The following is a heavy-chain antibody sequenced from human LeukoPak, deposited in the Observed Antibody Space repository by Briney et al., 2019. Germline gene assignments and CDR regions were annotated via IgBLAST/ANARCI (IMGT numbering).Heavy chain of an antibody. CDR2: IYYSGST. V-gene: IGHV4-39*01. CDR1: GGSISSGTYY. Sequence: SETPSLTCTVSGGSISSGTYYWGWIRQPPGKGLEWIGSIYYSGSTYYNPSLKSRVTIFRDTSKNQFSLNMNFVTAADTAVYYCVRPRQGTLSYVDSWGQGTLVTVSS. D-gene: IGHD2/OR15-2a*01. J-gene: IGHJ4*02. CDR3: VRPRQGTLSYVDS.